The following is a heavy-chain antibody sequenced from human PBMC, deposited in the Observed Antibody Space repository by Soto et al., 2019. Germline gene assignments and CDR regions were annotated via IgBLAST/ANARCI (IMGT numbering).Heavy chain of an antibody. CDR3: ARDPQLGSSFDY. J-gene: IGHJ4*02. D-gene: IGHD1-26*01. V-gene: IGHV3-21*01. CDR2: ISSSRSYI. CDR1: GFTFSSYS. Sequence: PGGSLRLSCAASGFTFSSYSMNWVRQAPGKGLEWVSSISSSRSYIYDADEVKGRFTISRANANNSLYLKMNSLRAENTAVYYCARDPQLGSSFDYCGQGTLVTVST.